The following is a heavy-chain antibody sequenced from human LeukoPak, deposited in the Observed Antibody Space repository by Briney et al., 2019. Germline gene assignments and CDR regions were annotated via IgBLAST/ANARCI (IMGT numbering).Heavy chain of an antibody. CDR3: AKSGGDGYNFFVY. D-gene: IGHD5-24*01. J-gene: IGHJ4*02. CDR2: ISYDGSNK. Sequence: GRSLRLSCAASGFTFGSYGMHWVRQAPGKGLEWVAVISYDGSNKYYADSVKGRFTISRDNSKNTLYLQMNSLRAEDTAVYYCAKSGGDGYNFFVYWGQGTLVTVSS. CDR1: GFTFGSYG. V-gene: IGHV3-30*18.